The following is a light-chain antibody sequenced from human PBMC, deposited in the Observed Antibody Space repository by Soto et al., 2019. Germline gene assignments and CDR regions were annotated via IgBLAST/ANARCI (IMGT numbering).Light chain of an antibody. V-gene: IGKV1-9*01. CDR2: AAS. J-gene: IGKJ3*01. CDR1: QGISSY. Sequence: IQLTQSPSSLSASVGDRVTIACRASQGISSYLAWYQQKPGKAPQLLIYAASTLQSGVPSRFSGSGSGTDFTLTISSLQPEDFVTYYCQQIKSSPFTFGPGTKVDIK. CDR3: QQIKSSPFT.